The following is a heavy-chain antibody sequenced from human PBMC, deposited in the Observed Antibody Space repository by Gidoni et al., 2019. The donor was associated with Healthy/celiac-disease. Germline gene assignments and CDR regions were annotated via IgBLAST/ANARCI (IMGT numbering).Heavy chain of an antibody. Sequence: EVQLVESGGGLVKPGGSLRLSCAASGFTFSSYSMNWVRQAPGKGLEWVSSISSSSSYIYYADSVKGRFTISRDNAKNSLYLQMNSLRAEDTAVYYCARQFEYSSSSDAFDIWGQGTMVTVSS. J-gene: IGHJ3*02. CDR3: ARQFEYSSSSDAFDI. D-gene: IGHD6-6*01. CDR1: GFTFSSYS. V-gene: IGHV3-21*01. CDR2: ISSSSSYI.